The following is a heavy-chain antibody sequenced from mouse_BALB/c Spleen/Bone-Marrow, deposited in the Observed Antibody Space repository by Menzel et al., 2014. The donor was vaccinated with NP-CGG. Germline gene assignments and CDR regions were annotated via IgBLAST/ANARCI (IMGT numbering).Heavy chain of an antibody. J-gene: IGHJ2*01. CDR2: ISSGSSTI. D-gene: IGHD1-1*02. V-gene: IGHV5-17*01. CDR1: GFAFSNYD. Sequence: EVQVVESGGGLVKPGGSLKLSCAASGFAFSNYDMSWVRQTPEKRLEWVAYISSGSSTIYYADTVMGRFTISRDNPKNTLFLQMTSLRSEDTAMYYCARSGGSSGYFDYWGQGTTLTVSS. CDR3: ARSGGSSGYFDY.